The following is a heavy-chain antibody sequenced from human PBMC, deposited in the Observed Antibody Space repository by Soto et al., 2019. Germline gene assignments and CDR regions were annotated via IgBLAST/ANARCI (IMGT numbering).Heavy chain of an antibody. V-gene: IGHV3-9*01. CDR2: ISWNSGSI. Sequence: EVQLVESGGGLVQPGRSLRLSCAASGFTFDDYAMHWVRQAPGKGLEWVSGISWNSGSIGYADSVKGRFTISRDNAKNSLYLQMNSLRAEDTALYYCAKDYEHQRYGDAFDIWGQGTMVTVSS. J-gene: IGHJ3*02. D-gene: IGHD3-9*01. CDR3: AKDYEHQRYGDAFDI. CDR1: GFTFDDYA.